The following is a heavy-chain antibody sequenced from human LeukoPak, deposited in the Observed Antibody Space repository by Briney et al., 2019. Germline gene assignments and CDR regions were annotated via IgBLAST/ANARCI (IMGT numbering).Heavy chain of an antibody. D-gene: IGHD3-3*01. CDR1: GGSFSGYY. Sequence: SETLSLTCAVYGGSFSGYYWSWIRQPPGKGLEWIGEINHSGSTNYNPSLKSRVIISVDTSKNPFSLKLSSVTAADTAVYYCARFTREYYDFWSGYWNDYFDYWGQGTLVTVSS. CDR3: ARFTREYYDFWSGYWNDYFDY. J-gene: IGHJ4*02. CDR2: INHSGST. V-gene: IGHV4-34*01.